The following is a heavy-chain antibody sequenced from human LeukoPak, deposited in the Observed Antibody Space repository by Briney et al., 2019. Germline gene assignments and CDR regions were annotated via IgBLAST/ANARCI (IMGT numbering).Heavy chain of an antibody. V-gene: IGHV3-21*01. CDR1: GFTFSSYS. J-gene: IGHJ4*02. CDR2: ISSSSSYI. Sequence: PGGSLRLSCAASGFTFSSYSMNWVRQAPGKGLEWVSSISSSSSYIYYADSVKGRFTISRDNAKNSLYLQMNSLRAEDTAVYYCARDLSSIAARPQNPGADYWGQGTLVTVSS. CDR3: ARDLSSIAARPQNPGADY. D-gene: IGHD6-6*01.